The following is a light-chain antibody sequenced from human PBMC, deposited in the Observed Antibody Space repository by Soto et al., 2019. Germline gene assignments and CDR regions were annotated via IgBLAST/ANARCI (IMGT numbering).Light chain of an antibody. CDR3: QQYNNYSLT. CDR1: QSINTW. J-gene: IGKJ4*01. Sequence: DIQMTQSPSTLSASVGDRITITCRASQSINTWLAWYQQKPGKAPNLLIFDASSLENGVPSRFSGSGSGTEFTLTISSLQPDDFATYYCQQYNNYSLTFGGGTKVEIK. V-gene: IGKV1-5*01. CDR2: DAS.